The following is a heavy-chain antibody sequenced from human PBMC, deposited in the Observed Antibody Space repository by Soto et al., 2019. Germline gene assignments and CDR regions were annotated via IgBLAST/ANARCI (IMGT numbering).Heavy chain of an antibody. J-gene: IGHJ4*02. CDR2: ISYDGSNK. D-gene: IGHD5-18*01. CDR3: ARGPLGLVRYSYGYFDY. V-gene: IGHV3-30-3*01. Sequence: GGSLRLSCAASGFTFSSYAMHWVRQAPGKGLEWVAVISYDGSNKYYADSVKGRFTISRDNSKNTLYLQMNSLRAEDTAVYYCARGPLGLVRYSYGYFDYWGQGTLVTVSS. CDR1: GFTFSSYA.